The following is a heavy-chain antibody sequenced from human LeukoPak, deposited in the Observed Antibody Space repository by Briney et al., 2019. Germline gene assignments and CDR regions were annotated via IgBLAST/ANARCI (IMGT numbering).Heavy chain of an antibody. CDR2: IWYDGSNK. D-gene: IGHD7-27*01. CDR1: GFSFSTYG. V-gene: IGHV3-33*01. J-gene: IGHJ4*02. CDR3: ARDVGIRYFDY. Sequence: GGSLRLSCAASGFSFSTYGMHWVRQAPGKGLEWVAVIWYDGSNKYYADSVKGRFTFSRDDSKNTLYLQMNSLRAEDTAVYYCARDVGIRYFDYWGQGTLITVSS.